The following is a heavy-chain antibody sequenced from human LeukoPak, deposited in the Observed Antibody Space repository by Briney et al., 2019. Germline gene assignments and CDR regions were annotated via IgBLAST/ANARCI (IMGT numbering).Heavy chain of an antibody. J-gene: IGHJ4*02. CDR3: ASGPSGSDY. D-gene: IGHD3-10*01. CDR2: INPSGGGT. Sequence: ASVKVSCKVSGYTFTGYYLHWLRQAPGQGLEWMGRINPSGGGTNYAQKFQGRVTMTRDTSINTAYMDLSSLRSDDTAVYYCASGPSGSDYWGQGPLVTVSS. CDR1: GYTFTGYY. V-gene: IGHV1-2*06.